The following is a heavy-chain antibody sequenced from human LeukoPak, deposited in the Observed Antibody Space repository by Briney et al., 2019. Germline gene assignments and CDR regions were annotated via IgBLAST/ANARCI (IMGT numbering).Heavy chain of an antibody. CDR1: GFTFSSYE. Sequence: GGSLRLSCAASGFTFSSYEMNWVRQAPGKGLEWVSYISSSGSTIYYADSVKGRFTISRDNAKNSLYLQMNSLRAEDTAVYYCARDPEYSSWSGFETNFQHWGQGTLVTVSS. CDR2: ISSSGSTI. D-gene: IGHD6-6*01. CDR3: ARDPEYSSWSGFETNFQH. V-gene: IGHV3-48*03. J-gene: IGHJ1*01.